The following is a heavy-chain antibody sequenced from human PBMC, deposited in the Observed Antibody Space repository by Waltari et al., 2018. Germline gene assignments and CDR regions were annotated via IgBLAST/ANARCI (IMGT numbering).Heavy chain of an antibody. CDR2: INPNSGDT. J-gene: IGHJ5*02. Sequence: QVQLVQSGAEVKKPGASVNVSCKASGDTFSGYYMHWGRQAPGQGLEWMGWINPNSGDTNYGQKFQGRVSMTWDTATTTIYLAMIRLRSDDTAVYYCARGREIGWFDPWGQGTLVTVSS. CDR3: ARGREIGWFDP. CDR1: GDTFSGYY. D-gene: IGHD3-10*01. V-gene: IGHV1-2*02.